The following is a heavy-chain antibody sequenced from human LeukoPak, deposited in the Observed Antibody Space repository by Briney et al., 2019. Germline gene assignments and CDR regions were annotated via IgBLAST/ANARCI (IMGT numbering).Heavy chain of an antibody. Sequence: SETLSLTCTVSGGSISSSSYYWGWIRQPPGKGLEWIGSIYYSGSTYYNPSLKSRVTISVGTSKNQFSLKLSSVTAADTAVYYCARVHPDLIQLWTYYYMDVWGKGTTVTVSS. J-gene: IGHJ6*03. CDR3: ARVHPDLIQLWTYYYMDV. CDR2: IYYSGST. D-gene: IGHD5-18*01. V-gene: IGHV4-39*07. CDR1: GGSISSSSYY.